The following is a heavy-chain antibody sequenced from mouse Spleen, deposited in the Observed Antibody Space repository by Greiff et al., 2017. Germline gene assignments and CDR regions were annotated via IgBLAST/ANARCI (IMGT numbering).Heavy chain of an antibody. D-gene: IGHD1-1*01. CDR1: GFTFSSYS. V-gene: IGHV5-9*01. CDR2: ISGGGGNT. CDR3: ARHDYYYGLDY. Sequence: EVHLVESGGGLVKPGGSLKLSCAASGFTFSSYSMSWVRQTPEKRLEWVATISGGGGNTYYPDSVKGRFTISRDNAKNTLYLQMSSLRSEDTALYYCARHDYYYGLDYWGQGTTLTVSS. J-gene: IGHJ2*01.